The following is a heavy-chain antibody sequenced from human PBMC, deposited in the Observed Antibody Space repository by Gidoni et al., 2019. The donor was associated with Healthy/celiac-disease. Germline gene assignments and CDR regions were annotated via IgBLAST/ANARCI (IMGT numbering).Heavy chain of an antibody. V-gene: IGHV3-21*01. CDR3: ARDRVSGSYSDY. CDR2: ISSSSSYI. CDR1: GFTFRSYS. D-gene: IGHD1-26*01. J-gene: IGHJ4*02. Sequence: EVQLVESGGGLVKPGGSLRLSCAASGFTFRSYSMNWVRQAPGKGLEWVSSISSSSSYIYYADSVKGRFTISRDNAKNSLYLQMNSLRAEDTAVYYCARDRVSGSYSDYWGQGTLVTVSS.